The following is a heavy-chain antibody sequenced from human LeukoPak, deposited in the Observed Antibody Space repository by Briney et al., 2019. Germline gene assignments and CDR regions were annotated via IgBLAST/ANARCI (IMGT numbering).Heavy chain of an antibody. CDR2: ISSSSSTI. CDR3: ARSPIRFSSSWYGY. V-gene: IGHV3-48*04. D-gene: IGHD6-13*01. J-gene: IGHJ4*02. CDR1: GFTFSSYS. Sequence: GGSLRLSCAASGFTFSSYSMNWVRQAPGKGLEWVSYISSSSSTIYYADSVKGRFTISRDNAKNSLYLQMNSLRAEDTAVYYCARSPIRFSSSWYGYWGQGTLVTVSS.